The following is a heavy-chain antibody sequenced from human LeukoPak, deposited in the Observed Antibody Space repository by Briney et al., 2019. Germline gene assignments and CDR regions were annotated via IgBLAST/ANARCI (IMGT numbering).Heavy chain of an antibody. CDR2: IYYSGST. J-gene: IGHJ4*02. CDR1: GGSISSYY. D-gene: IGHD3-22*01. CDR3: ARELLNYDSSGYIDY. Sequence: SETLSLTCTVSGGSISSYYWSWIRQPPGKGREWIGYIYYSGSTNYNPSLKNRVTISVDTSKNQFSLKLSSVTAADTAVYYCARELLNYDSSGYIDYWGQGTLVTVSS. V-gene: IGHV4-59*01.